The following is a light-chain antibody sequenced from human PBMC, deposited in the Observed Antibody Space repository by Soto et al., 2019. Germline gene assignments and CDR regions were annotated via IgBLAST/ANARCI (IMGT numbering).Light chain of an antibody. CDR1: GSDVGGYNY. V-gene: IGLV2-14*01. CDR2: EVS. J-gene: IGLJ1*01. CDR3: CSYVSSISYV. Sequence: QSALTQPASVSGSPGQSVTISCTGTGSDVGGYNYVSWYQQHPGKAPKLVIYEVSNRPSGVSHRFSGSKSGNTASLTISGLQAEDEADYYCCSYVSSISYVFGPGTKVTV.